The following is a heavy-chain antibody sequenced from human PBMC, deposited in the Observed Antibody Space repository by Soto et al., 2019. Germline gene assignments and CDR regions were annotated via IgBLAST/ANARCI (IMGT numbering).Heavy chain of an antibody. CDR3: ARGVTVFGLVSRFWFDP. J-gene: IGHJ5*02. D-gene: IGHD3-3*01. CDR1: GGSVSSGSYY. V-gene: IGHV4-39*01. Sequence: PSETLSLTCTVSGGSVSSGSYYWGWIRQPPGKGLEWIATIYYSGSTYYNPSLRSRVTIFLDTSKNQFSLRLNSLTAADRAVYFCARGVTVFGLVSRFWFDPWGQGTVVTVSS. CDR2: IYYSGST.